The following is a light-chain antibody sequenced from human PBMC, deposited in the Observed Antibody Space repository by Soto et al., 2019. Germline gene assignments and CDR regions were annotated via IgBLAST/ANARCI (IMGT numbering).Light chain of an antibody. CDR1: QSVNVN. Sequence: EIVMTQSPATLSASPGERVTLSCRASQSVNVNLAWYQQNPGQAPRLLIYGASTRATGIPARFSGSGSGTEFTLTISSLQSEDFVVYYCQHYNNWPPWTFGQGTKVEIK. J-gene: IGKJ1*01. V-gene: IGKV3-15*01. CDR2: GAS. CDR3: QHYNNWPPWT.